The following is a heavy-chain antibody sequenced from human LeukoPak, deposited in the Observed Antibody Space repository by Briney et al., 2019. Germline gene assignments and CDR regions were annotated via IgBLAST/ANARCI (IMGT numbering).Heavy chain of an antibody. CDR2: ISAYNGNT. V-gene: IGHV1-18*01. D-gene: IGHD3-22*01. Sequence: ASVKVSCKASGYTFTSYGISWVRQAPGQGLEWMGWISAYNGNTNYAPKLQGRVTMTTDTSTSTAYMELRSLRSDDTAVYYCARTPYDSSGYSYDYWGQGTLVTVSS. CDR1: GYTFTSYG. CDR3: ARTPYDSSGYSYDY. J-gene: IGHJ4*02.